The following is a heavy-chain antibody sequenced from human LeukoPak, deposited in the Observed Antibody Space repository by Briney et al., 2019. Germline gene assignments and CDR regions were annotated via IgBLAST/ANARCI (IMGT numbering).Heavy chain of an antibody. V-gene: IGHV3-48*04. CDR2: ISSSGSTI. D-gene: IGHD2-2*01. J-gene: IGHJ4*02. CDR1: GFTFSSYA. CDR3: ARETVRGVVVVPAPGY. Sequence: GGSLRLSCAASGFTFSSYAMSWVRQAPGKGLEWVSYISSSGSTIYYAGSVKGRFTISRDNAKNSLYLQMNSLRAEDTAVSYCARETVRGVVVVPAPGYWGQGTLVTVSS.